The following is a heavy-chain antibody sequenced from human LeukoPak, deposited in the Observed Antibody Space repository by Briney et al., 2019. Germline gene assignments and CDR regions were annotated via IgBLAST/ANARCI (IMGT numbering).Heavy chain of an antibody. J-gene: IGHJ6*03. V-gene: IGHV3-30*02. D-gene: IGHD3-10*01. CDR3: AKDERGEFYGSGSYRANYYYYMDV. Sequence: GGSLRLSCAASGFSFNKYGMHWVRQAPGKGLEWVAFIRYDGSNKYYADSVKGRFTISRDNSKNTLYLQMNSLRAEDTAVYYCAKDERGEFYGSGSYRANYYYYMDVWGKGTTVTISS. CDR2: IRYDGSNK. CDR1: GFSFNKYG.